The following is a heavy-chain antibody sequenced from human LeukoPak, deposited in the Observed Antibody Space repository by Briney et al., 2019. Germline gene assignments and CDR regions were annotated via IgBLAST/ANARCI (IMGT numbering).Heavy chain of an antibody. J-gene: IGHJ1*01. CDR1: GGTFSSYA. V-gene: IGHV1-69*01. Sequence: SVKVSCKASGGTFSSYAISWVRQAPGQGLEWMGGIIPIFGTANYAQKFQGRVTITADESTSTAYMELSSLRSEDTAVYYCARDSELPSITMIVGYFQHWGQGTLVTVSS. D-gene: IGHD3-22*01. CDR3: ARDSELPSITMIVGYFQH. CDR2: IIPIFGTA.